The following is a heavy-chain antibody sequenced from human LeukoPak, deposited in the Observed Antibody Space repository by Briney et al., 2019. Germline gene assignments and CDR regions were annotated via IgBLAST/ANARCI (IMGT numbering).Heavy chain of an antibody. J-gene: IGHJ3*02. CDR2: INPNSGGT. Sequence: GASVKVSCKASGYTFSGYFIHWVRQAPGQGLEWMGWINPNSGGTNYAQKFQGRVTMTRDTSISTAYMELSRLRSDDTAVYYCARARVRIEADAFDIWGQGTMVTVSS. V-gene: IGHV1-2*02. CDR1: GYTFSGYF. D-gene: IGHD2-15*01. CDR3: ARARVRIEADAFDI.